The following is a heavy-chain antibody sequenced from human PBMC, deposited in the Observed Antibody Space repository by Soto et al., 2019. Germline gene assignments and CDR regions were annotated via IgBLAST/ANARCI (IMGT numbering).Heavy chain of an antibody. J-gene: IGHJ4*02. CDR1: GYAFMTRY. V-gene: IGHV5-51*01. D-gene: IGHD3-16*01. CDR2: IYPGDSET. Sequence: GESLKISCKASGYAFMTRYIGWARQMPGKGLEWVGIIYPGDSETRYSPSFQGRVTISADKSINTVYLQWSSLKASDTAIYYCARQSRPGGGTSYWGQGTLVTVSS. CDR3: ARQSRPGGGTSY.